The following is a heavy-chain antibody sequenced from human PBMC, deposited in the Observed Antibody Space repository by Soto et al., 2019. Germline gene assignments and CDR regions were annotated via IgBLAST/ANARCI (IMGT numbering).Heavy chain of an antibody. D-gene: IGHD3-22*01. CDR3: ARLDGNDDDSSGYYYNYYGMDV. J-gene: IGHJ6*02. V-gene: IGHV3-11*01. CDR2: ISSSGSTI. Sequence: VQLVESGGGLVKPGGSLRLSCAASGFTFSDYYMSWIRQAPGKGLEWVSYISSSGSTIYYADSVKGRFTISRDNAKNSLYLQMNSLRAEDTAVYYWARLDGNDDDSSGYYYNYYGMDVWGQGTTVTVSS. CDR1: GFTFSDYY.